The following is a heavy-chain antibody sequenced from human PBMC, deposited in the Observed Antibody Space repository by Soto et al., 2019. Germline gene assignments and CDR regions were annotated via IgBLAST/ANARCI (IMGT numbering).Heavy chain of an antibody. Sequence: PGGSLRLSCAASGFTFSDYYMSWIRQAPGKGLEWVSYISSSGSIIYYADSVKGRFTISRDNAKNSLYLQLNSLRAEDTAVYYCARDLGYYASGGYFDYWGQGTLVTVSS. V-gene: IGHV3-11*01. CDR3: ARDLGYYASGGYFDY. CDR2: ISSSGSII. J-gene: IGHJ4*02. D-gene: IGHD3-22*01. CDR1: GFTFSDYY.